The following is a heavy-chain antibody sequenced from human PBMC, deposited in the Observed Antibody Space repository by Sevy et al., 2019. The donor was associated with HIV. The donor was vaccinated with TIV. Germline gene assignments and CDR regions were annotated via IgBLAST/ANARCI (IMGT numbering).Heavy chain of an antibody. CDR2: ITYSGVNT. J-gene: IGHJ4*02. CDR3: AKDRVSGTYYTGDFDY. V-gene: IGHV3-23*01. D-gene: IGHD3-10*01. Sequence: GGSLRLSCAASGFTFRTYAMTWVRQAPGKGLEWVSVITYSGVNTYYADSVKGRFTISRDNSKNKLYLQMNSLRAEDTAVYYCAKDRVSGTYYTGDFDYWGQGSLVTVSS. CDR1: GFTFRTYA.